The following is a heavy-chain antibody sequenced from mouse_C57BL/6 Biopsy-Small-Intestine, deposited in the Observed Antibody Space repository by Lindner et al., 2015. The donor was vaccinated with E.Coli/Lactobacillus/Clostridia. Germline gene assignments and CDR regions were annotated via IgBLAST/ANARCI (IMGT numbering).Heavy chain of an antibody. CDR1: GYTFTSYG. CDR3: ATDGYCTGATCYTGSQDY. J-gene: IGHJ4*01. D-gene: IGHD1-1*01. Sequence: SVKVSCKASGYTFTSYGINWVRQGPGQGLEWMGWISANNGNTFYAQKFRGRVTLTTDTSTSTAYMELRSLRSDDTAVYYCATDGYCTGATCYTGSQDYWGQGTLVTVSS. V-gene: IGHV1-81*01. CDR2: ISANNGNT.